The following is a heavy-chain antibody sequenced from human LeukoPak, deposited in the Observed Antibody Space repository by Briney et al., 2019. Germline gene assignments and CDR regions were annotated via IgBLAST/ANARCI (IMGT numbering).Heavy chain of an antibody. D-gene: IGHD3-22*01. J-gene: IGHJ4*02. CDR2: ITSNTDST. CDR1: GFIFSSYG. CDR3: AKDLGIGGSGF. Sequence: GGSLRLSCAASGFIFSSYGMSWFRQAPGKGLEWVSTITSNTDSTYYADSVKGRFTIFRDNSKNTLYLQMNSLRAEDTALYYCAKDLGIGGSGFWGQGTLVTVSS. V-gene: IGHV3-23*01.